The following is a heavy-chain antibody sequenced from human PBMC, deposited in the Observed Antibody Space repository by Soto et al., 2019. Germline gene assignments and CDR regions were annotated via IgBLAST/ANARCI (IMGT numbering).Heavy chain of an antibody. J-gene: IGHJ5*02. CDR1: GGSISSGGYY. Sequence: SETLSLTCTVSGGSISSGGYYWSWIRQHPGKGLEWIGYIYYSGSTYYNPSLKSRVTISVDTSKNQFSLKLSSVTAADTAVYYCASSPYSSGWPGPHWFDPWGQGTLVTVSS. CDR2: IYYSGST. CDR3: ASSPYSSGWPGPHWFDP. D-gene: IGHD6-19*01. V-gene: IGHV4-31*03.